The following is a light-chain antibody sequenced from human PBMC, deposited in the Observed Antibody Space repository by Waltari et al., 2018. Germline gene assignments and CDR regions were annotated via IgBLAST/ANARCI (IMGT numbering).Light chain of an antibody. CDR2: WAS. CDR3: QQYYSTPPYT. Sequence: DIVMTQSPDSLSVSLGERATINCKSSQSVLYSSNNKNYLAWYQQKPGQPPNLLIYWASTRESGVPDRFSGSGSGTEFTLTISSLQAEDVAVYYCQQYYSTPPYTFGQGTKLEIK. CDR1: QSVLYSSNNKNY. V-gene: IGKV4-1*01. J-gene: IGKJ2*01.